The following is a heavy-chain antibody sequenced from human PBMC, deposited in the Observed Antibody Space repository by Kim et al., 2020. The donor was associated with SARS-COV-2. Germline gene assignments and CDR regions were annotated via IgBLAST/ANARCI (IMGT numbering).Heavy chain of an antibody. V-gene: IGHV4-34*01. D-gene: IGHD3-10*01. Sequence: LKSRVTISVDTSKNQFSLKLSSVTAADTAVYYCARGRRIMVRGVNWFDPWGQGTLVTVSS. CDR3: ARGRRIMVRGVNWFDP. J-gene: IGHJ5*02.